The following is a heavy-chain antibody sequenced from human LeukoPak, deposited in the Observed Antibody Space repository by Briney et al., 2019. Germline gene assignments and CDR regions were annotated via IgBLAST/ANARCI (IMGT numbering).Heavy chain of an antibody. CDR3: ARGYSSGWYRYYFDY. CDR1: GGSISSYF. D-gene: IGHD6-19*01. V-gene: IGHV4-59*01. CDR2: IHYSGII. Sequence: SETLSLTCTVSGGSISSYFWSWIRQPPGKGLEWIGDIHYSGIINYNPSLKSRVTVSVDTSKNQFSLKLSSVTAADTAVYYCARGYSSGWYRYYFDYWGQGTLVTVSS. J-gene: IGHJ4*02.